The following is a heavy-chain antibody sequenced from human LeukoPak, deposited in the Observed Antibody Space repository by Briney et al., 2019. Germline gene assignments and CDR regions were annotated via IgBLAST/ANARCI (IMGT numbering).Heavy chain of an antibody. J-gene: IGHJ4*02. V-gene: IGHV1-18*01. CDR1: GYTFTTYG. D-gene: IGHD6-6*01. CDR2: ISTYNGDT. Sequence: ASVKVSCKASGYTFTTYGISWVRQAPGQGLEWMGWISTYNGDTDYAQKLQGRVTMTADTSTSTAYMELRSLRSDDTAVYYCARDSYSSPYYFDYWGQGTLVTVSS. CDR3: ARDSYSSPYYFDY.